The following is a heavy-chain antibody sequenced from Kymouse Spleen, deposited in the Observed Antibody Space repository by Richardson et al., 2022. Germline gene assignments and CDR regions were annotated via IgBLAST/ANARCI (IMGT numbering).Heavy chain of an antibody. CDR1: GGTFSSYA. V-gene: IGHV1-69*05. CDR3: ARGSYYYGSGSYSLAEYFQH. Sequence: QVQLVQSGAEVKKPGSSVKVSCKASGGTFSSYAISWVRQAPGQGLEWMGGIIPIFGTANYAQKFQGRVTITTDESTSTAYMELSSLRSEDTAVYYCARGSYYYGSGSYSLAEYFQHWGQGTLVTVSS. J-gene: IGHJ1*01. CDR2: IIPIFGTA. D-gene: IGHD3-10*01.